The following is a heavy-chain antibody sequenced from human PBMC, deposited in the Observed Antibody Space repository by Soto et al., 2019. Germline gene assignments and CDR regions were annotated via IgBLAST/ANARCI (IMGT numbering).Heavy chain of an antibody. D-gene: IGHD6-19*01. CDR2: KHHSGST. CDR1: GDSINNGFW. Sequence: QVQLQESGPGLVKPSETLSLTCGVSGDSINNGFWWTWVRQPPGKGLEWIGEKHHSGSTNYNLSLKSRDSISRDKSKSQFSLNLSSVTAADTAVYFCASSSGWWRLDVWGQGTTVTVSS. V-gene: IGHV4-4*02. CDR3: ASSSGWWRLDV. J-gene: IGHJ6*02.